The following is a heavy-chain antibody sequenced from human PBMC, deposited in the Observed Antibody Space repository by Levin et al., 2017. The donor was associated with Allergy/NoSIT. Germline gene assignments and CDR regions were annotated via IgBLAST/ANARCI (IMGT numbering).Heavy chain of an antibody. CDR1: GIILTNYA. J-gene: IGHJ4*02. Sequence: LSLTCATSGIILTNYAMSWGRQAPGKGLEWISVVSANGDWTLYADSVKGRFTISRDISKNTLYLQMNSLRADDTAVYYCVGTLGSLRGGDSDYWGQGTLVTVSS. D-gene: IGHD2-21*02. CDR2: VSANGDWT. V-gene: IGHV3-23*01. CDR3: VGTLGSLRGGDSDY.